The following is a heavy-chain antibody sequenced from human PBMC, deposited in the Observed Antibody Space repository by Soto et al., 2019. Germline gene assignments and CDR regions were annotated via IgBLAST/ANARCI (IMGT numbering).Heavy chain of an antibody. CDR3: ARVMDYGDLYDAFDI. CDR2: MNPNSGNT. Sequence: ASVKVSCKASGYSFTSYDINWVRQATRQGLEWMGWMNPNSGNTGYAQKFQGRVTMTRNTSISTAYMELSSLRSEDTAVYYCARVMDYGDLYDAFDIWGQGTMVTVSS. V-gene: IGHV1-8*01. J-gene: IGHJ3*02. CDR1: GYSFTSYD. D-gene: IGHD4-17*01.